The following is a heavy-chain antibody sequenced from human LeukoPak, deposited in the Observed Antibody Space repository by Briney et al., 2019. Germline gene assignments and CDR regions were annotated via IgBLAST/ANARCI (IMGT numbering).Heavy chain of an antibody. V-gene: IGHV3-30*02. CDR1: GFTFTDYG. J-gene: IGHJ6*03. Sequence: GGSLRLSCAASGFTFTDYGMHWVRQTPGKGLEWVTFIRFDGSNKDYADSVKGRFTISRDNSKNTLFLQMNSLRAEDTAVYYCAKDGYYDSSGYSYYYYYMDVWGKGTTVTVSS. D-gene: IGHD3-22*01. CDR3: AKDGYYDSSGYSYYYYYMDV. CDR2: IRFDGSNK.